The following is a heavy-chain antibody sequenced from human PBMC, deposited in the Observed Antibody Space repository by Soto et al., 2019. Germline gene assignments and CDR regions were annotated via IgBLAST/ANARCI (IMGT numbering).Heavy chain of an antibody. D-gene: IGHD3-22*01. V-gene: IGHV4-31*03. CDR1: GGSISSGGYY. CDR2: IYYSGST. J-gene: IGHJ6*02. CDR3: ARDFAYYDSSGYWGGLGMDV. Sequence: QVQLQESGPGLVKPSQTLSLTCTVSGGSISSGGYYWSWIRQHPGKGRGGIGYIYYSGSTYYNPSLKSRVTISVDTSKNQFSLKLSSVTAADTAVYYCARDFAYYDSSGYWGGLGMDVWGQGTTVTVSS.